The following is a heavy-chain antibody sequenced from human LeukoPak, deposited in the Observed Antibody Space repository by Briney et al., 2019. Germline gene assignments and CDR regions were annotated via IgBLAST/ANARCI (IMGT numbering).Heavy chain of an antibody. CDR1: GFTFSSSA. D-gene: IGHD1-26*01. Sequence: PGGSLRLSCAASGFTFSSSAMSWVRQAPGKGLEWLSTISGGGGSTYYADSVKGRFTISRDNAKSTLYLQMNSLRAEDTAVYYCAREGEELDYFDYWGQGTLVTVSS. CDR3: AREGEELDYFDY. CDR2: ISGGGGST. J-gene: IGHJ4*02. V-gene: IGHV3-23*01.